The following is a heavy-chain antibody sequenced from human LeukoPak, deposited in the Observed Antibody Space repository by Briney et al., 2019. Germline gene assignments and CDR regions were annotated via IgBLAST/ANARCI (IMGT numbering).Heavy chain of an antibody. CDR1: GFTFSSYW. CDR3: ARDHSSGYFDY. V-gene: IGHV3-30*19. CDR2: ISYDGSNK. Sequence: GGSLRLSCATSGFTFSSYWMHWVRQAPGKGLEWVAVISYDGSNKYYADSVKGRFTISRDNSKNTLYLQMNSLRAEDTAVYYCARDHSSGYFDYWGQGTLVTVSS. D-gene: IGHD6-19*01. J-gene: IGHJ4*02.